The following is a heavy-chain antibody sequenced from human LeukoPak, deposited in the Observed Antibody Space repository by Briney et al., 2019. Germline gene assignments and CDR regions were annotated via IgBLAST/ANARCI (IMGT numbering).Heavy chain of an antibody. CDR3: ARVGSYYGLGSHYYFDY. CDR2: IIPIFGTA. Sequence: SVKVSCEASGGTLSSYAISWVRQAPGQGLEWMGGIIPIFGTANHAQKFQGRVTITTDESTSTAYMELSSLRSEDTAVYYCARVGSYYGLGSHYYFDYWGQGTLVTVSS. J-gene: IGHJ4*02. CDR1: GGTLSSYA. V-gene: IGHV1-69*05. D-gene: IGHD3-10*01.